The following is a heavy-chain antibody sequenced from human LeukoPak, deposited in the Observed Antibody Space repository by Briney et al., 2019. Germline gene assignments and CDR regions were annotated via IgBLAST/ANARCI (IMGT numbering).Heavy chain of an antibody. D-gene: IGHD2-15*01. V-gene: IGHV4-59*08. CDR2: ISVSGST. CDR1: GGSLSSSLF. J-gene: IGHJ4*02. Sequence: SETLSLTCTISGGSLSSSLFWSWIRQSPGEGLEWIGWISVSGSTTYNPSLKSRVTISLDTSRNQFSLRLSSVLVADTAVYHCARQAYGSETNFYPFDYWGPGTLVSVSS. CDR3: ARQAYGSETNFYPFDY.